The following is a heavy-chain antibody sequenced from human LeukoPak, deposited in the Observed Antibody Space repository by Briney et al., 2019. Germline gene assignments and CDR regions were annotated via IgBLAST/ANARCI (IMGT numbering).Heavy chain of an antibody. Sequence: GGSLRLSCAASGFTFSDHYMDWVRQAPGKGLEWVSAISGSGGSTYYADSVKGRFTISRDNSKNTLYLQMNSLRAEDTAVYYCAKTRGVLEWLLYYYYYMDVWGKGTTVTVSS. V-gene: IGHV3-23*01. CDR1: GFTFSDHY. D-gene: IGHD3-3*01. CDR3: AKTRGVLEWLLYYYYYMDV. CDR2: ISGSGGST. J-gene: IGHJ6*03.